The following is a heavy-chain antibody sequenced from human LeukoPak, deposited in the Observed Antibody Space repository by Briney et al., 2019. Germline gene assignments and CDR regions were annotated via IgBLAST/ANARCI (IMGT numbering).Heavy chain of an antibody. CDR2: INPNSGGT. CDR1: GYTFTGYY. Sequence: ASVKVSCKASGYTFTGYYMHWVRQAPGQGLEWIGRINPNSGGTNYAQKFQGRVTMTRDTSISTAYMELSRLRSDDTAVYYCARLARIAAAGTIYYYYYMDVWGKGTTVTVSS. CDR3: ARLARIAAAGTIYYYYYMDV. J-gene: IGHJ6*03. D-gene: IGHD6-13*01. V-gene: IGHV1-2*06.